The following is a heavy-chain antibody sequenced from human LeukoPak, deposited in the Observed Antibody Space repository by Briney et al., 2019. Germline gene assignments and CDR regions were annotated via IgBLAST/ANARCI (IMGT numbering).Heavy chain of an antibody. CDR1: GYTFTSYD. V-gene: IGHV1-8*01. Sequence: GASVKVSCKASGYTFTSYDINWVRQATGQGLEWMGWMNPNSGNTGYAQKFQGRVTMTRNTSISTAYMELSSLRSEDTAVYYLARVGVRDDSFDYWGQGTLVTVSS. CDR3: ARVGVRDDSFDY. CDR2: MNPNSGNT. J-gene: IGHJ4*02. D-gene: IGHD3-22*01.